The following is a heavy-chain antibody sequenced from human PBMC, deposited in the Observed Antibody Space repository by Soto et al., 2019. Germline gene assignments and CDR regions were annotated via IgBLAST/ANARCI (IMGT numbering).Heavy chain of an antibody. CDR1: GFTFSSYG. CDR2: IWYDGSNK. D-gene: IGHD3-10*01. CDR3: ASGYYGSGRGYYYYMDV. V-gene: IGHV3-33*01. Sequence: ESGGGVVQPGRSLRLSCAASGFTFSSYGMHWVRQAPGKGLEWVAVIWYDGSNKYYADSVKGRFTISRDNSKNTLYLQMNSLRAEDTAVYYCASGYYGSGRGYYYYMDVWGKGTTVTVSS. J-gene: IGHJ6*03.